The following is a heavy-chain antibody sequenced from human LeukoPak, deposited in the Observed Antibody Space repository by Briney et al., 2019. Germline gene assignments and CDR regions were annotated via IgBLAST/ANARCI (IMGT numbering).Heavy chain of an antibody. CDR3: ARGYCSGGSCFVNGIFDY. CDR2: ISSSGSTI. Sequence: GGSLRLSCAASGFTFSDYYMSWIRQAPGKGLEWVSYISSSGSTIYYADSVKGRFTISRDNAKNSLYLQMNSLRAEDTAVYYCARGYCSGGSCFVNGIFDYWGQGTLVTVSS. V-gene: IGHV3-11*01. J-gene: IGHJ4*02. D-gene: IGHD2-15*01. CDR1: GFTFSDYY.